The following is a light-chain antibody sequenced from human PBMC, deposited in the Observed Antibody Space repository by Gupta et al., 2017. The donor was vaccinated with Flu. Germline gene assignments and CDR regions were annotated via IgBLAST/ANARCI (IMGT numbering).Light chain of an antibody. CDR2: DAS. J-gene: IGKJ2*01. CDR1: KSVRRY. Sequence: TLSLSPGERATLSCRARKSVRRYLDWYKKKQCQAPRRLIYDASIRAKGSNASCSGSGDGKDVNLTISSRESEDSALYYCQQLSNWQFSSTFGQGTKLEIK. CDR3: QQLSNWQFSST. V-gene: IGKV3-11*01.